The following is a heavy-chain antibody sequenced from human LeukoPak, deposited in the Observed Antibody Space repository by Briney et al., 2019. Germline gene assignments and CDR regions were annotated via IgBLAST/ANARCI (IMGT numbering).Heavy chain of an antibody. J-gene: IGHJ3*02. CDR1: GFTFSKAW. D-gene: IGHD5-12*01. V-gene: IGHV3-15*01. CDR3: TIYGYDQCGASYM. CDR2: IKSKTDGGTI. Sequence: GGSLRLSCAASGFTFSKAWMSWVRQAPGKGLEWVGRIKSKTDGGTIDCAAPVKGRFTISRDDSKNTVYLQMNSLKTEDTAVYYCTIYGYDQCGASYMWGQGTMVTVSS.